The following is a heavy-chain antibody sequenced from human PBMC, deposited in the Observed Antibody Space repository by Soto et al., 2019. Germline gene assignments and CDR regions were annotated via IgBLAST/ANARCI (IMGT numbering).Heavy chain of an antibody. CDR1: GFTFSSYG. J-gene: IGHJ2*01. Sequence: QVQLVESGGGVVQPGRSLRLSCAASGFTFSSYGMHRVRQAPGKGLEWVAVIWYDGSNKYYADSVKGRFTNSRDNSKNTLYLQRNSLRAEDTAVYYCARDWATVTGWYFDLWGRGTLVTVSS. CDR3: ARDWATVTGWYFDL. V-gene: IGHV3-33*01. D-gene: IGHD4-17*01. CDR2: IWYDGSNK.